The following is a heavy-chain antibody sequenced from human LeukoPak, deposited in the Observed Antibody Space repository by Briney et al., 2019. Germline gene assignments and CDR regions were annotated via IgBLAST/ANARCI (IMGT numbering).Heavy chain of an antibody. D-gene: IGHD3-10*01. CDR2: IYSSGST. J-gene: IGHJ6*04. Sequence: SETLSLTCTVSGGSISSYYGSWIRQPAGKGLEWIGRIYSSGSTNYNPSLKSRVTLSVDTSKNQFSLKLSSVTAADTAVYYCAREPHSMKYYYGSGSLAGILDVWGKGTTVTVSS. CDR3: AREPHSMKYYYGSGSLAGILDV. V-gene: IGHV4-4*07. CDR1: GGSISSYY.